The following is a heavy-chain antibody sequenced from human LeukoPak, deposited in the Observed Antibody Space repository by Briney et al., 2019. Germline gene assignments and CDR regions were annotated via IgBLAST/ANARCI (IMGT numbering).Heavy chain of an antibody. D-gene: IGHD2-8*01. J-gene: IGHJ6*03. Sequence: SVKVSCKASGYTFISYGISWVREAPGQGLGWVGWISAYNGNTNYAQNFQGRVTMTRDTSITTAYMELSSLTSADTAVYFCARSAEHCNNGVCFTDYYMDVWGKGTTVTVSS. CDR1: GYTFISYG. CDR2: ISAYNGNT. V-gene: IGHV1-18*01. CDR3: ARSAEHCNNGVCFTDYYMDV.